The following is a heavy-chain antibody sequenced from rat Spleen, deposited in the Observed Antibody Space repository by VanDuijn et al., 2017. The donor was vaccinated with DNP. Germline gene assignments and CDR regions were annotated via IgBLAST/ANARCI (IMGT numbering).Heavy chain of an antibody. D-gene: IGHD1-12*02. CDR3: ASSYYYDGSYYPLAY. CDR2: INTDGDNT. V-gene: IGHV5-31*01. CDR1: GFTFNDYW. J-gene: IGHJ3*01. Sequence: EVQLVESGGDLVQPGRSLKLSCVAFGFTFNDYWMAWIRQAPGKGLEWVASINTDGDNTYSGDSVKGRFTISRDNAKSTLYLQMNSLRSEDMATYYCASSYYYDGSYYPLAYWGQGTLVSVSS.